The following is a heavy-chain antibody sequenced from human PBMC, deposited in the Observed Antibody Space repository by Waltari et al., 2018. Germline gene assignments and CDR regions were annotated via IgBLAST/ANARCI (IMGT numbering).Heavy chain of an antibody. CDR2: IGSSSRFM. V-gene: IGHV3-21*02. Sequence: EVQLVASGGGLVKPGGSLKLSFAASGIKVSHHAMNWASQAPGKGLELVSSIGSSSRFMDYADSVRGRFTVSRDNAKNTLYLQMDTLRAEDTAVYYCAREGAEQWVVEDYGMDVWGQGTTVTVS. CDR1: GIKVSHHA. CDR3: AREGAEQWVVEDYGMDV. J-gene: IGHJ6*02. D-gene: IGHD6-19*01.